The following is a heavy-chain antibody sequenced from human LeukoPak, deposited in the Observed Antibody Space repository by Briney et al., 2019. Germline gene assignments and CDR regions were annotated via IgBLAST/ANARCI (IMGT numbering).Heavy chain of an antibody. J-gene: IGHJ4*02. CDR3: ARDQMITSGGVIVAFDY. D-gene: IGHD3-16*02. CDR1: GFTFDDYG. CDR2: INWNGGST. Sequence: GGSLRLSCAASGFTFDDYGMSWVRQAPGKGLEWVSGINWNGGSTGYADSVKGRFTISRDNAKNSLYLQMNSLRAEDTALYYCARDQMITSGGVIVAFDYWGQGTLVTVSS. V-gene: IGHV3-20*04.